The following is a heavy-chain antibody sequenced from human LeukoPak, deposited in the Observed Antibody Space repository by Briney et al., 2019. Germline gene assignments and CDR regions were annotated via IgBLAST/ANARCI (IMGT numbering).Heavy chain of an antibody. CDR1: GFTLSSYW. V-gene: IGHV3-74*01. J-gene: IGHJ4*02. Sequence: GGSLRLSCAVSGFTLSSYWLHWVRQAPGKGLVWVSRIDSDGSTTDYADSVKGRFTISRDNANNTLYLQMNSLRAEDAGVYYCARGLTLLGYCSSTSCLMNYWGQGTLVTVSS. D-gene: IGHD2-2*01. CDR2: IDSDGSTT. CDR3: ARGLTLLGYCSSTSCLMNY.